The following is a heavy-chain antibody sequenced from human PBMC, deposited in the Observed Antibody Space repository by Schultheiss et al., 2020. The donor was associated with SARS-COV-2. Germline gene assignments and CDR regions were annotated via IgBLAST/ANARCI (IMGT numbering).Heavy chain of an antibody. J-gene: IGHJ5*02. V-gene: IGHV1-8*01. CDR3: AREGGAETGEDWFDP. CDR2: MNPNSGNT. CDR1: GYTFTSYD. D-gene: IGHD7-27*01. Sequence: ASVKVSCKASGYTFTSYDINWVRQATGQGLEWMGWMNPNSGNTGYAQKFQGRVTMTTDTSTSTAYMELRSLRSDDTAVYYCAREGGAETGEDWFDPWGQGTLVTVSS.